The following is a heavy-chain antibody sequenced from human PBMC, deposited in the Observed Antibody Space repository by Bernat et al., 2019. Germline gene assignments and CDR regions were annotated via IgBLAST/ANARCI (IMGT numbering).Heavy chain of an antibody. Sequence: QVQLVQSGAEVKKPGASVKVSCKASGYTFTSYAMHWVRQAPGQRLEWMGWINAGNGNTKYSQKCQGRVTITRDTSASTAYMELSSLRSEDTAVYYCARGGDCSGGSCSLKFWGQGTLVTVSS. CDR2: INAGNGNT. V-gene: IGHV1-3*01. CDR3: ARGGDCSGGSCSLKF. J-gene: IGHJ4*02. CDR1: GYTFTSYA. D-gene: IGHD2-15*01.